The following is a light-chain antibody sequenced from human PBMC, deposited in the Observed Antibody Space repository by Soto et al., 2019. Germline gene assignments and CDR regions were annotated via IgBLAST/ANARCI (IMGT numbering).Light chain of an antibody. Sequence: EIVLTQSPGTLSLSPGERATLSCRASQSVSSSYLAWYQQQPGQAPRLLIYGASSRATGIPDRFSGSGSGTDFTLTISRLEPEYFAVYYCQQYGSSLFTFGPGTKVDIK. CDR2: GAS. J-gene: IGKJ3*01. CDR3: QQYGSSLFT. V-gene: IGKV3-20*01. CDR1: QSVSSSY.